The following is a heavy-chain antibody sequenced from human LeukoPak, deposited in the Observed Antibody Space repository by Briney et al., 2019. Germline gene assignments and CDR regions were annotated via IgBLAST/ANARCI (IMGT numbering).Heavy chain of an antibody. D-gene: IGHD4-17*01. CDR2: ISGSGGST. CDR3: ARDPNGDYIGTFDM. V-gene: IGHV3-23*01. Sequence: GGSLRLSCAASGFTFSSYAMSWVRQAPGKGLEWVSAISGSGGSTYYADSVKGRFTISRDNSKNTLFLQMNSLRAEDTAVYYCARDPNGDYIGTFDMWGRGTMVSVSS. J-gene: IGHJ3*02. CDR1: GFTFSSYA.